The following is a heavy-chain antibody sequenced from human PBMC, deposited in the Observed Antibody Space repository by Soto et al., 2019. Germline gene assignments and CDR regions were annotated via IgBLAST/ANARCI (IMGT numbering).Heavy chain of an antibody. Sequence: VQLQQWGAGLLKTSETLSLTCAVYGGSFSGYYWSWIRQTPGKRLEWVGDINHGGSANYNPSLKSRVTFSLDLSTNQFSLKLNSVIAADTAVYYCARYSSTWSKYLQHWGRGSLVIVSS. CDR3: ARYSSTWSKYLQH. J-gene: IGHJ1*01. D-gene: IGHD6-13*01. CDR2: INHGGSA. V-gene: IGHV4-34*01. CDR1: GGSFSGYY.